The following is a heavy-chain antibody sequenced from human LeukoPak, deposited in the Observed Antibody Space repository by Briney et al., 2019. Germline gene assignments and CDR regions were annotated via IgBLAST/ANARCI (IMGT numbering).Heavy chain of an antibody. Sequence: GGSLRLSCAASGFTFSDYYMSWTRHAPGKGLEWVSYISSSGSTIYYADSVKGRFTISRDNAKNSLYLQMNSLRAEDTAVYYCARLSGSTATTSRVLHYWGPGTLVTVSA. V-gene: IGHV3-11*01. J-gene: IGHJ4*02. CDR3: ARLSGSTATTSRVLHY. CDR2: ISSSGSTI. D-gene: IGHD1-1*01. CDR1: GFTFSDYY.